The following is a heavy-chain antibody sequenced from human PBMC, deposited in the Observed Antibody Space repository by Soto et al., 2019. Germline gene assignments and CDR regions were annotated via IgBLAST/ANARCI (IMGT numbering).Heavy chain of an antibody. D-gene: IGHD6-6*01. CDR1: GFSFSTYS. CDR3: ARGGSSSDNGMDV. Sequence: EVQLVESGGGLVQPGGSLRLSCAASGFSFSTYSMNWVRQAPGKGLEWVSYISSRSYTIYYVDSVKGRFTISRDNAKNLLYLQMNSLRDEDTAVYYCARGGSSSDNGMDVWGQGTTVTVSS. V-gene: IGHV3-48*02. J-gene: IGHJ6*02. CDR2: ISSRSYTI.